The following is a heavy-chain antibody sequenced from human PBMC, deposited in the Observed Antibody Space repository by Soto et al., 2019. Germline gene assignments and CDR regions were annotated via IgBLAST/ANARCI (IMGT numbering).Heavy chain of an antibody. J-gene: IGHJ6*03. Sequence: QVQLVQSGAEVKKPGASVKVSCKASGYTFTSYYMHWVRQAPGQGLEWMGIINPSGGSTSQAQKFQRRVTMTRDRSDSTGYIELRSLRSEDTDVYYCATGAEYFDHKYYYYYMDVWCKETTVTVSS. CDR2: INPSGGST. CDR1: GYTFTSYY. CDR3: ATGAEYFDHKYYYYYMDV. V-gene: IGHV1-46*03. D-gene: IGHD3-9*01.